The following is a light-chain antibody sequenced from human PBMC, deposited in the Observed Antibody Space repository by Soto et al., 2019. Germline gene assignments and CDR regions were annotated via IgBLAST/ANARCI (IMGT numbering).Light chain of an antibody. CDR2: GAS. CDR3: QQYNNWPPLT. Sequence: EIVMTQSPATLSVSPGERATLSCRASQSAGSNLAWYQQKPGQAPRLLIYGASTRANGIADRFSASGSGTEFTLTISSLHSEDCAVYYCQQYNNWPPLTFGGGTKVEIK. J-gene: IGKJ4*01. CDR1: QSAGSN. V-gene: IGKV3-15*01.